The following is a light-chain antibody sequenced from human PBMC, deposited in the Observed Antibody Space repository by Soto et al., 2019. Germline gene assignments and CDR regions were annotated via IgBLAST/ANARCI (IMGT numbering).Light chain of an antibody. CDR1: QSVSSY. Sequence: EIVLTQSPVTLSLSPGERATLSCRASQSVSSYLVWYQQKPGHAPRLLIYDASNRATGIPARFSGSGSGTDFTLPISSLEPEDFAVYYCQQHSNWQITFGGGTKVEIK. CDR3: QQHSNWQIT. J-gene: IGKJ4*01. V-gene: IGKV3-11*01. CDR2: DAS.